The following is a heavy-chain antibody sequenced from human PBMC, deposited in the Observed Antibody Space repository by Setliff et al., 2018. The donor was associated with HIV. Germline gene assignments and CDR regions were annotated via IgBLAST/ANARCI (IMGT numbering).Heavy chain of an antibody. D-gene: IGHD3-10*01. Sequence: SETLSLTCTVSGDSISSYYWSWIRQPPGKGLEWIGYIYTSGITDYNPSLKSQITISGDTSKNQFSLKLSSVTAADTAVYYCARDRRGYYYGSGSCYMDVLGTGTTVTVSS. CDR1: GDSISSYY. CDR2: IYTSGIT. V-gene: IGHV4-4*08. J-gene: IGHJ6*03. CDR3: ARDRRGYYYGSGSCYMDV.